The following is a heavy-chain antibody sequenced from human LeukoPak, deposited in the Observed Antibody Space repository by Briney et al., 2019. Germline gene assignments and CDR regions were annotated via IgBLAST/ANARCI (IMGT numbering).Heavy chain of an antibody. CDR1: GYTFTGYY. CDR2: INPNSGGT. D-gene: IGHD3-22*01. Sequence: ASVKVSCKASGYTFTGYYMHWVRQAPGQGLEWMGWINPNSGGTNYAQKFQGRVTMTRDTSISTAYMVLSRLRSDDTAVYYCARVRVVVMRRGYFDYWGQGTLVTVSS. CDR3: ARVRVVVMRRGYFDY. J-gene: IGHJ4*02. V-gene: IGHV1-2*02.